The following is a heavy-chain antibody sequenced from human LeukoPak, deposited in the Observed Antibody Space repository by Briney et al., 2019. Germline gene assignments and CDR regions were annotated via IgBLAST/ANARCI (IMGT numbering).Heavy chain of an antibody. Sequence: SETLSLTCAVSGYSISSGYYWGWIRQPPGKGLEWIGSFYLSGSTYYNPSLKSRVTISVDTSKNQFSLMLSPVTAADTAVYYCARNFFWSGYYFDYWGQGTLVTVSS. CDR1: GYSISSGYY. V-gene: IGHV4-38-2*01. CDR3: ARNFFWSGYYFDY. CDR2: FYLSGST. D-gene: IGHD3-3*01. J-gene: IGHJ4*02.